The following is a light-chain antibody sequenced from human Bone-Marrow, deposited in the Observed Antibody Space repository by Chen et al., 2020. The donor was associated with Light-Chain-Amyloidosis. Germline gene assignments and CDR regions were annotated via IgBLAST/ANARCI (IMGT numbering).Light chain of an antibody. CDR2: RDT. V-gene: IGLV3-25*03. Sequence: SSELTQPPSVSVSPGQTARITCSGDDLPTKYAYGYQQKPGQATVLVIHRDTERPSGISERFSGSSAGTTATLTISGVQAEDEADYHCQSADSSGTYEVIFGGGTKLTVL. J-gene: IGLJ2*01. CDR1: DLPTKY. CDR3: QSADSSGTYEVI.